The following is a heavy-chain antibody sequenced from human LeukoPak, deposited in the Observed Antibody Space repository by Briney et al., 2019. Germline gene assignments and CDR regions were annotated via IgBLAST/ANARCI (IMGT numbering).Heavy chain of an antibody. CDR1: GFTFSSYW. D-gene: IGHD1-26*01. J-gene: IGHJ4*02. V-gene: IGHV3-30-3*01. CDR3: ARADVGGTELDY. CDR2: IAYDGSNK. Sequence: GGSLRLSCAASGFTFSSYWMSWVRQAPGKGLEWVAVIAYDGSNKYYADSVKGRLTISRDKSKNTLYLQMNSLRAEDTAVYYCARADVGGTELDYWGQGTLVTVSS.